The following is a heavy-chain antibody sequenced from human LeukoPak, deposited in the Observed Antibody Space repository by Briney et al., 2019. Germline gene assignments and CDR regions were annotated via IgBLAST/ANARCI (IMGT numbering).Heavy chain of an antibody. CDR2: IYTSGST. CDR1: GGSISSGTYY. CDR3: ARDSPVADYYYYYMDV. Sequence: SETLSLTCTVSGGSISSGTYYWSWIRQPAGKGLEWIGRIYTSGSTNYNPSLKSRVTISLNTSKNQFSLKLSSVTAADTAVYYCARDSPVADYYYYYMDVWGKGTTVTISS. J-gene: IGHJ6*03. V-gene: IGHV4-61*02.